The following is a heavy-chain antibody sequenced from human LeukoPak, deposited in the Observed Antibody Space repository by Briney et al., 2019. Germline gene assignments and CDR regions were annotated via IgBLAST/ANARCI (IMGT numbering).Heavy chain of an antibody. CDR2: ISGSGGST. J-gene: IGHJ3*02. Sequence: GGSLRLSCAASGFTFSNAWMSWVRQAPGKGLEWVSAISGSGGSTYYADSVKGRFTISRDNSKNTLYLQMNSLRAEDTAVYYCATSPHDYGDNDAFDIWGQGTMVTVSS. CDR3: ATSPHDYGDNDAFDI. V-gene: IGHV3-23*01. D-gene: IGHD4-17*01. CDR1: GFTFSNAW.